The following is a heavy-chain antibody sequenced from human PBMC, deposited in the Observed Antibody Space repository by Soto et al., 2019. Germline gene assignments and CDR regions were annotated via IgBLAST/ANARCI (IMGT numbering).Heavy chain of an antibody. CDR1: GYSFTSYW. D-gene: IGHD2-2*01. V-gene: IGHV5-51*01. CDR2: IYPGDSDT. CDR3: ARGAKLGYCSSTSCQSYGMDV. Sequence: GESLKISCKGSGYSFTSYWIGWVRQMPGKGLEWMGIIYPGDSDTRYSPSFQGQVTISADKSISTAYLQWSSLKASDTAIYYCARGAKLGYCSSTSCQSYGMDVWGQGTTVTVSS. J-gene: IGHJ6*02.